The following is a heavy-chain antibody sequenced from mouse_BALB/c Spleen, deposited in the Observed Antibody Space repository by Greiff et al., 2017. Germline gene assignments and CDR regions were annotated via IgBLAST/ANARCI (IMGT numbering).Heavy chain of an antibody. D-gene: IGHD5-5*01. CDR3: AREDTTAYDMDY. Sequence: VQLKESGPGLVKPSQSLSLTCSVTGYSFTSGYYRYWIRQLPGNKLEGMGYISYDGSNNYNPSLKNLITITRYTSKNQFFLKLNSVTTEDTATYYCAREDTTAYDMDYWGQGTTLTVSS. CDR1: GYSFTSGYY. V-gene: IGHV3-6*02. J-gene: IGHJ2*01. CDR2: ISYDGSN.